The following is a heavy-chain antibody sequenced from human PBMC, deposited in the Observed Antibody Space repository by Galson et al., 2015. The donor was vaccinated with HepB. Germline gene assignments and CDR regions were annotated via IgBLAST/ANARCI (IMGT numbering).Heavy chain of an antibody. Sequence: SLRLSCAASGFTFSSYAMHWVRQAPGKGLEWVAVISYDGSNKYYADSVKGRFTISRDNSKNTLYLQMNSLRAEDTAVYYCARWGVDTAMVRYFDYWGQGTLVTVSS. V-gene: IGHV3-30*04. CDR2: ISYDGSNK. CDR3: ARWGVDTAMVRYFDY. D-gene: IGHD5-18*01. CDR1: GFTFSSYA. J-gene: IGHJ4*02.